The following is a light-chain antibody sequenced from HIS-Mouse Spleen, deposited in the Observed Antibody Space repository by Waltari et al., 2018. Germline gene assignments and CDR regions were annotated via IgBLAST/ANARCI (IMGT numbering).Light chain of an antibody. J-gene: IGLJ3*02. CDR1: SSDVGGYNY. V-gene: IGLV2-14*01. CDR2: EF. Sequence: QSALTQPASVSGSPGQSITISCTGTSSDVGGYNYVSWYQQHPGKAPKLMIYEFSNRFSGSKSGNTASLTISGLQAEDEADYYCSSYTSSSTLWVFGGGTKLTVL. CDR3: SSYTSSSTLWV.